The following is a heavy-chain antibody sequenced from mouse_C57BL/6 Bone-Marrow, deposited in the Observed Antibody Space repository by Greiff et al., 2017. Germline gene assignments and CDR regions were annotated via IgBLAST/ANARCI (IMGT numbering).Heavy chain of an antibody. CDR3: ARSTGTTAFFDY. CDR2: ISDGGSYT. V-gene: IGHV5-4*01. Sequence: EVQGVESGGGLVKPGGSLKLSCAASGFTFSSYALSWVRQTPEKRLEWVATISDGGSYTCYPDNVKGRFTISRDNAKNNLYLQMSHLKSEDTAMYYCARSTGTTAFFDYWGQGTTLTVAS. CDR1: GFTFSSYA. J-gene: IGHJ2*01. D-gene: IGHD4-1*02.